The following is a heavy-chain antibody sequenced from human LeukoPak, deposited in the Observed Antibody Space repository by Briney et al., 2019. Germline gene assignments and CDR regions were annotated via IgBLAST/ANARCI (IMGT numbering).Heavy chain of an antibody. CDR2: IKQDGSEK. V-gene: IGHV3-7*01. CDR1: GFTFSSRDW. J-gene: IGHJ4*02. Sequence: GGSLRLSCVASGFTFSSRDWMTWVRQAPGQGLEWVANIKQDGSEKNYVDSVKGRFTMSRDNAKNTLYLQMNSLRVEDTAVYFCARGGAVGTVDYWGQGTLVTVSS. D-gene: IGHD6-13*01. CDR3: ARGGAVGTVDY.